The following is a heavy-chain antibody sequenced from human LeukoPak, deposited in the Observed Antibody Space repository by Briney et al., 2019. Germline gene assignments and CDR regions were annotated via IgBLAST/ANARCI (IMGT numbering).Heavy chain of an antibody. J-gene: IGHJ6*02. CDR2: ISAYNGNT. CDR3: ARSGSSGWSGYGMDV. V-gene: IGHV1-18*01. D-gene: IGHD6-19*01. Sequence: ASVKVSCKSSGYTFTSYGISWVRQAPGQGLEWMGWISAYNGNTNYAQKLHGRVTMTTDTSTSTAYMELRSLRSDDTAVYYCARSGSSGWSGYGMDVWGQGTTVSVSS. CDR1: GYTFTSYG.